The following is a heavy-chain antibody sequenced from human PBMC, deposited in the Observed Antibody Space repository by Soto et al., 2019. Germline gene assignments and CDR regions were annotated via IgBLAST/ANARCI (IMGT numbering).Heavy chain of an antibody. CDR3: AKNPGYYYDSTGYHFDY. Sequence: ASVKVSCKASGYTFTIYGISWVRQAPGQGLEWMGWISAYNGNTKYAQKLQGRFSISRDNSKNTLYLQMNSLRAEDTAVYYCAKNPGYYYDSTGYHFDYWGQGTLVTVSS. D-gene: IGHD3-22*01. CDR2: ISAYNGNT. J-gene: IGHJ4*02. CDR1: GYTFTIYG. V-gene: IGHV1-18*01.